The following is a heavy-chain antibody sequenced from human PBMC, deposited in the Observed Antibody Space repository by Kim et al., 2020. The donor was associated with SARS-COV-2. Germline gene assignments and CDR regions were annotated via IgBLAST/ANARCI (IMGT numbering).Heavy chain of an antibody. D-gene: IGHD2-2*01. CDR2: IIPIFGTA. V-gene: IGHV1-69*13. CDR3: ARENCSSTSCYLGQSDYYYGMDV. Sequence: SVKVSCKASGGTFSSYAISWVRQAPGQGLEWMGGIIPIFGTANYAQKFQGRVTITADESTSTAYMELSSLRSEDTAVYYCARENCSSTSCYLGQSDYYYGMDVWGQGTTVTVSS. CDR1: GGTFSSYA. J-gene: IGHJ6*02.